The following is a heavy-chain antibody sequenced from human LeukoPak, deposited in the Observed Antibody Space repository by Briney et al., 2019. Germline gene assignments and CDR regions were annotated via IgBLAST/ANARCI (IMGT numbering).Heavy chain of an antibody. CDR3: AKSGYNRFDY. D-gene: IGHD5-24*01. CDR2: IRYDGSNK. CDR1: GFTFSSYG. Sequence: PGGSLRLSCAASGFTFSSYGMHWVRQAPGKGLERVAFIRYDGSNKYYADSVKGRFTISRDNAKNTLYLQMNSLRAEDTAVYYCAKSGYNRFDYWGQGTLVTVSS. V-gene: IGHV3-30*02. J-gene: IGHJ4*02.